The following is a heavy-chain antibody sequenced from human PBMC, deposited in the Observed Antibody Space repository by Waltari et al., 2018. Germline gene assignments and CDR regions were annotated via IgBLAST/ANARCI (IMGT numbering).Heavy chain of an antibody. CDR3: ASLLLYDYIWGSYRPSDWFDP. CDR2: INPNSGGT. D-gene: IGHD3-16*02. CDR1: GYTFTGYY. Sequence: GQSGAEVKKPGASVKVSCKASGYTFTGYYMHWVRQAPGQGLEWMGWINPNSGGTNYAQKFQGRVTMTRDTSISTAYMELSRLRSDDTAVYYCASLLLYDYIWGSYRPSDWFDPWGQGTLVTVSS. V-gene: IGHV1-2*02. J-gene: IGHJ5*02.